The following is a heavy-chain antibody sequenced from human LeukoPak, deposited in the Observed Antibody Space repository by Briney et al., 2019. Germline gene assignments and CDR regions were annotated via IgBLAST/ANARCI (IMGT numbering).Heavy chain of an antibody. CDR1: GGTFSSYA. V-gene: IGHV1-69*13. D-gene: IGHD2-15*01. CDR2: IIPIFGTA. Sequence: ASVKVSCKASGGTFSSYAISWVRQAPGQGLEWMGGIIPIFGTANYAQKFQGRVTITADESMSTAYMELSSLRSEDTAVYYCARVLAATGWFDPWGQGTLVTVSS. J-gene: IGHJ5*02. CDR3: ARVLAATGWFDP.